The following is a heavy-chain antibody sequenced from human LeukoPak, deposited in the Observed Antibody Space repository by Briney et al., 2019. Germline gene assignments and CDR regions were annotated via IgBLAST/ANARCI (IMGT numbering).Heavy chain of an antibody. CDR1: GGSISSYY. CDR3: ARGVATITPAFDY. D-gene: IGHD5-24*01. CDR2: IFYSGTT. Sequence: SETLSLTCTVSGGSISSYYWSWIRQAPGKGLEWIGTIFYSGTTYYNPSVKSRVTISLDTSKNHFFVNLTSVTAADTATYYCARGVATITPAFDYWGQGTLVTVSS. J-gene: IGHJ4*02. V-gene: IGHV4-39*07.